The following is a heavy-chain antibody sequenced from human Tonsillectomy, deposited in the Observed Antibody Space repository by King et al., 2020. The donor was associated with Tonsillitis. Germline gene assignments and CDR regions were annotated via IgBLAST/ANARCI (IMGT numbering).Heavy chain of an antibody. CDR2: INSGSDTI. D-gene: IGHD1-26*01. CDR1: GFIFSDYN. Sequence: VQLVESGGGLVQPGGSLRLSCAASGFIFSDYNMNWVRQAPGKGLEWISYINSGSDTIYYADSVKGRFTVSRDNAKNSLYLQLNSLSAGDTAVFYCARDSPQTGSFDFDYWGQGTLVTVSS. CDR3: ARDSPQTGSFDFDY. V-gene: IGHV3-48*01. J-gene: IGHJ4*02.